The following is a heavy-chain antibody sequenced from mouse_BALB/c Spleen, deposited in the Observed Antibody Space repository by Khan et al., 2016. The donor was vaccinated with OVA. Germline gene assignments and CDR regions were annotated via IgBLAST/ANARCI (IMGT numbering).Heavy chain of an antibody. D-gene: IGHD3-1*01. CDR1: GYTFTSYT. Sequence: VQLQESGAELVKPGASVKMSCKASGYTFTSYTMHWVKQRPGQGLEWIGYINPSSGYTKYNQKFKDKATLTADKSSSTAYMQLSSLTSEDSAVYYCARKSTRADYWGQGTTLTVSS. V-gene: IGHV1-4*01. CDR3: ARKSTRADY. CDR2: INPSSGYT. J-gene: IGHJ2*01.